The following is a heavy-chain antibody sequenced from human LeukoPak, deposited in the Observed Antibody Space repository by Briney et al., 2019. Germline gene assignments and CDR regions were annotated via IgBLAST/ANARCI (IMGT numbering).Heavy chain of an antibody. CDR3: SNLYSSNY. CDR1: AXTFSTYA. Sequence: GGSLRLSCAASAXTFSTYAVSWVRQAPGMGLEWVSGISGSGAGTYYADSVRGRFTISRDNSKNTLYLQMNSLRAEDTAVYYCSNLYSSNYWGQGTLVTVSS. D-gene: IGHD6-13*01. CDR2: ISGSGAGT. J-gene: IGHJ4*02. V-gene: IGHV3-23*01.